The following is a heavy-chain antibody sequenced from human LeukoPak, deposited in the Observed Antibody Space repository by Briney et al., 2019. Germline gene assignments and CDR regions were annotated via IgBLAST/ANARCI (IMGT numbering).Heavy chain of an antibody. CDR3: ARDDYGDYFFPY. CDR1: GFTFGTYW. D-gene: IGHD4-17*01. J-gene: IGHJ4*02. V-gene: IGHV3-74*01. Sequence: GGSLRLSCAASGFTFGTYWMHWVRQAPGKGLVWVSRINSDESNTNYADSVKGRFTISRDNAKNTLYLQMNSLRAEDTAVYYCARDDYGDYFFPYWGQGTLVTVSS. CDR2: INSDESNT.